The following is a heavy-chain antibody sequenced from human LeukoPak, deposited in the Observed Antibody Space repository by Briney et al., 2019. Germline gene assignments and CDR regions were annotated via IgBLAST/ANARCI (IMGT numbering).Heavy chain of an antibody. CDR3: ATGGLYDLLDY. CDR1: GYTLTELS. Sequence: APVKVSCKVSGYTLTELSMHWVRQAPGKGLEWMGGFEPADGEIIYAQKFQGRVTMTEDTSTDTAFMELRSLRSEDTAVYYCATGGLYDLLDYWGQGTLVTVSS. D-gene: IGHD3-9*01. V-gene: IGHV1-24*01. CDR2: FEPADGEI. J-gene: IGHJ4*02.